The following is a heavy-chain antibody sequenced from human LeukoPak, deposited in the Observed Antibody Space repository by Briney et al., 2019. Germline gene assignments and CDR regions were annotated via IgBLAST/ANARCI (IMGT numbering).Heavy chain of an antibody. CDR2: ISSSSSYI. CDR1: GFTFSSYS. CDR3: ARVYSITMVRGVISGMDV. Sequence: PGRSLRLSCAASGFTFSSYSMNWVRQAPGKGLEWVSSISSSSSYIYYADSVKGRFTISRDNAKNSLYLQMNSLRAEDTAVYYCARVYSITMVRGVISGMDVWGQGTTVTVSS. V-gene: IGHV3-21*01. J-gene: IGHJ6*02. D-gene: IGHD3-10*01.